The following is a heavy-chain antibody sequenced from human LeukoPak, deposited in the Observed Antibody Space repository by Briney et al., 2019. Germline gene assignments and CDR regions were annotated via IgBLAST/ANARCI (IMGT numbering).Heavy chain of an antibody. CDR1: GFSLSSCR. J-gene: IGHJ5*02. CDR3: VRDGDDYNFDH. V-gene: IGHV3-74*01. CDR2: VNSEGGYR. Sequence: EPGGCLRLAFSAPGFSLSSCRMHSVRQAPGKGLVLVSRVNSEGGYRNYADSVKARFTISRDNAKTTLSLAMHSLRAEDTAVYYCVRDGDDYNFDHWGQGSLVTVSS. D-gene: IGHD5-24*01.